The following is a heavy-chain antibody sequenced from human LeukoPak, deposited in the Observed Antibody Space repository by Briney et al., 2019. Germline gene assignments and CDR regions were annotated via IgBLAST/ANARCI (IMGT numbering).Heavy chain of an antibody. Sequence: PGGSLRLSCAASGFTFSSHDMNWVRQAPGKGPEWVSYISNSGSTISYADSVKGRFTISRDNAKNSLYLQMNSLRAEDTAVYYCAREGIADYWGQGTLVTVSS. CDR2: ISNSGSTI. CDR3: AREGIADY. D-gene: IGHD3-10*01. CDR1: GFTFSSHD. J-gene: IGHJ4*02. V-gene: IGHV3-48*03.